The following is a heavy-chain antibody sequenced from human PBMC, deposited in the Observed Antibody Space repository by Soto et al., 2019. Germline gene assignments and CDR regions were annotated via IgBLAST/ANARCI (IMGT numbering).Heavy chain of an antibody. D-gene: IGHD1-26*01. V-gene: IGHV3-30-3*01. CDR2: ISYDGSYK. Sequence: QVQLVESGGGVVQPGRSLRLSCAASGFALTPYAMHWVRQAPGKGLEWVAIISYDGSYKSYGDSVKGRFTISRDNSENSLYLQMDTMRSEDTAVYYCARDGDRGGGSYLWKFDLWGRGTLVTVSS. CDR1: GFALTPYA. J-gene: IGHJ2*01. CDR3: ARDGDRGGGSYLWKFDL.